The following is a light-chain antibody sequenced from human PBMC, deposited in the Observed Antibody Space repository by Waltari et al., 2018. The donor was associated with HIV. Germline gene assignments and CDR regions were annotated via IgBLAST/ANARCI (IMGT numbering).Light chain of an antibody. J-gene: IGLJ3*02. V-gene: IGLV1-44*01. CDR1: SSNIGSYT. CDR2: SNN. CDR3: AAWEDSLNGPIWV. Sequence: QSVLTQPPSASGTPGQRVTISCSGSSSNIGSYTVTWSQQIPGTAPKPLIFSNNYRPSGVPDRFSGSKSGTSASLAISGLHSDDEADYFCAAWEDSLNGPIWVFGGGTKLTVL.